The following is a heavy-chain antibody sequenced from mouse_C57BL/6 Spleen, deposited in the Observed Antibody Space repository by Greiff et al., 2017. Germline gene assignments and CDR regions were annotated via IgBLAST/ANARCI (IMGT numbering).Heavy chain of an antibody. V-gene: IGHV5-9*01. J-gene: IGHJ4*01. CDR3: ARHYGSSRYYAMDY. D-gene: IGHD1-1*01. CDR2: ISGGGGNT. Sequence: EVMLVESGGGLVKPGGSLKLSCAASGFTFSSYTMSWVRQTPEKRLEWVATISGGGGNTYYPDSVKGRFTISRDNAKNTLYLQMSSLRSEDTALYYCARHYGSSRYYAMDYWGQGTSVTVSS. CDR1: GFTFSSYT.